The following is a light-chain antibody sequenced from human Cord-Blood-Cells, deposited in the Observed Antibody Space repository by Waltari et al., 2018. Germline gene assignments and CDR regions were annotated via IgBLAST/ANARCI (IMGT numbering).Light chain of an antibody. J-gene: IGKJ4*01. CDR1: QSVSSY. CDR2: DAS. CDR3: QQRSNWPPLT. V-gene: IGKV3-11*01. Sequence: ATLSLSPGERATLSCRASQSVSSYLAWYQQKPGQAPRLLIYDASNRATGIPARFSGSGSGTDFTLTISSLEPEDFAVYYCQQRSNWPPLTFGGGTKVE.